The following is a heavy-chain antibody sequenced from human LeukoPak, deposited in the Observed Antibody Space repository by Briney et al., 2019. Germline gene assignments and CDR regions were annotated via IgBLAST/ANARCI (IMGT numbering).Heavy chain of an antibody. V-gene: IGHV4-59*01. CDR2: IYYSGST. CDR1: GGSISSYY. D-gene: IGHD2-2*01. CDR3: ARVGGYCSSTSCLYYYYMDV. J-gene: IGHJ6*03. Sequence: SETLSLTCTVSGGSISSYYWSWIRQPPGKGLEWIGYIYYSGSTNYNPSLKSRVTISVDTSKNQFSLKLSSVTAADTAVYYCARVGGYCSSTSCLYYYYMDVWGKGTTVTVSS.